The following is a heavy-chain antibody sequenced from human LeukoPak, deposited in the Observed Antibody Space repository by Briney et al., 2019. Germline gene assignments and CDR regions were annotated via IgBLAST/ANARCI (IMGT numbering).Heavy chain of an antibody. V-gene: IGHV3-74*01. D-gene: IGHD4-17*01. CDR3: AKYYGDDPDYYYYMDV. CDR2: INSDGSST. CDR1: GFTFSSYW. Sequence: GGSLRLSCAASGFTFSSYWMHWVRQAPGKGLVWVSRINSDGSSTSYADSVKGRFTISRDNAKNTLYLQMNSLRAEDTAVYYCAKYYGDDPDYYYYMDVWGKGTTVTISS. J-gene: IGHJ6*03.